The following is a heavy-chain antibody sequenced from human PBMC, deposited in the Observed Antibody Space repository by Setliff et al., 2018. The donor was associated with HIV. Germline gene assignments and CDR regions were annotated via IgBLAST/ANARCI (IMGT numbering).Heavy chain of an antibody. J-gene: IGHJ4*02. CDR1: GFTLSSVA. CDR2: ISYDETTK. V-gene: IGHV3-30-3*01. D-gene: IGHD2-15*01. CDR3: ARVLSGGNCYSCNYFFDS. Sequence: GESLKISCAASGFTLSSVALHWVRQAPGKGLEWVSLISYDETTKHYASSVKGRFTISRDTSKNTLFLQMDRLRVEDTAVYYCARVLSGGNCYSCNYFFDSWGQGTLVTVSS.